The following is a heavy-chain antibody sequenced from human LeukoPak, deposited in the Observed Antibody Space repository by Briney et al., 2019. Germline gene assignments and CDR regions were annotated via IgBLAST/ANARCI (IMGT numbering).Heavy chain of an antibody. CDR2: ISGSGGST. V-gene: IGHV3-23*01. CDR3: AKRDPYFDY. Sequence: GGSLRLSCAVSGFTFSSYAMSWVRQAPGKGLEWVSTISGSGGSTYYADSVKGRFTISRDNSKNTLFLQMNSLRAEGTAVFYCAKRDPYFDYWGQGTLVTVSS. J-gene: IGHJ4*02. CDR1: GFTFSSYA.